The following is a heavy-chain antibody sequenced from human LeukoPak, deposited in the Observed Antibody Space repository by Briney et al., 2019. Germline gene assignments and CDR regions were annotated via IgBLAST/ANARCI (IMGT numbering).Heavy chain of an antibody. D-gene: IGHD3-10*01. J-gene: IGHJ6*03. Sequence: SETLSLTCAVSGGSISSYYWSWIRQPPGKGLEWIGYIYYSGSTNYNPSLKSRVTISVDTSKNQFSLKLSSVTAADTAVYYCARDLMVRGHLNMDVWGKGTTVTISS. CDR1: GGSISSYY. CDR2: IYYSGST. V-gene: IGHV4-59*01. CDR3: ARDLMVRGHLNMDV.